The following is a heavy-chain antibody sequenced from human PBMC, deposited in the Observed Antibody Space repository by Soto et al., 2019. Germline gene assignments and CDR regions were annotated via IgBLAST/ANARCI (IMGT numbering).Heavy chain of an antibody. CDR1: SFIFTSYG. CDR2: ISGYNGNT. CDR3: ATSGGHHFGIDV. D-gene: IGHD2-8*02. V-gene: IGHV1-18*01. J-gene: IGHJ6*02. Sequence: QVLLVQSGAEVKKPGASVKVSCKASSFIFTSYGINWVRQAPGQGLEWMGWISGYNGNTKYGQKFQDRVTLTAGTSTATAFMEVRSLRGDDSAVYYCATSGGHHFGIDVWGQGTTVTVSS.